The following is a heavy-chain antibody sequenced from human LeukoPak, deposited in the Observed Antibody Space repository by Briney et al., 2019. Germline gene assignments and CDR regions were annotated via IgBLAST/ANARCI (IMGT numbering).Heavy chain of an antibody. V-gene: IGHV3-48*01. J-gene: IGHJ4*02. D-gene: IGHD3-3*01. Sequence: GRSLRLSCTVSGFTVSSNSMSWVRQAPGKGLEWVSYISSSSSTIYYADSVKGRFTISRDNAKNSLYLQMNSLRAEDTAVYYCARELDDFWSGYYHPYYFDYWGQGTLVTVSS. CDR3: ARELDDFWSGYYHPYYFDY. CDR1: GFTVSSNS. CDR2: ISSSSSTI.